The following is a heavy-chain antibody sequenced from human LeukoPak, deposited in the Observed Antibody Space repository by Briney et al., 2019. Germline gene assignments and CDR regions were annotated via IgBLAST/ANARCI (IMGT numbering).Heavy chain of an antibody. J-gene: IGHJ4*02. D-gene: IGHD3-22*01. CDR1: GYTFTSYG. V-gene: IGHV1-18*01. CDR3: ARDASGEYYYDSSGYYRLPHYFDY. CDR2: ISVYNGNT. Sequence: ASVKVSCKASGYTFTSYGISWVRQAPGQGLEWMGWISVYNGNTNYAQKFQGRVTMTTDTSTSTAYMELRSLRSDDTAVYYCARDASGEYYYDSSGYYRLPHYFDYWGQGTLVTVSP.